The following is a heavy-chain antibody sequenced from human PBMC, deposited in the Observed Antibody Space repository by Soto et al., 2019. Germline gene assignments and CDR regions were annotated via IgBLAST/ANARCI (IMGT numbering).Heavy chain of an antibody. V-gene: IGHV5-51*01. Sequence: GESLKISCKGSGYSFTNYWIGWVRQMPGKGLEWMGIIYPGDSDTRYSPSFQGQVTISADKSISTAYLQWSSLKASDTAMYYCARHGGQLGYSNRWFDPWGQGTQVTVSS. CDR1: GYSFTNYW. D-gene: IGHD5-12*01. CDR2: IYPGDSDT. CDR3: ARHGGQLGYSNRWFDP. J-gene: IGHJ5*02.